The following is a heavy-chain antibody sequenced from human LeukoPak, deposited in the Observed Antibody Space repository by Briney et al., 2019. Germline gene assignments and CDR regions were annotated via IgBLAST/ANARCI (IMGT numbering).Heavy chain of an antibody. D-gene: IGHD4-17*01. Sequence: PGGSLRLSCAASGFTFSNAWMSWVRQAPGKGLEWVGRIKSKTDGGTTDYAAPVKGRFTISRDDSKNTLYLQMNSLKTEDTAVYYCTTDGTVTTNYYGMDVWGQGTTVTVSS. CDR3: TTDGTVTTNYYGMDV. J-gene: IGHJ6*02. CDR2: IKSKTDGGTT. CDR1: GFTFSNAW. V-gene: IGHV3-15*01.